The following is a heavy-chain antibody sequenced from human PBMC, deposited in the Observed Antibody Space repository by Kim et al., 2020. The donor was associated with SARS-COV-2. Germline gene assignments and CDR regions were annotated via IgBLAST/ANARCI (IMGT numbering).Heavy chain of an antibody. CDR1: GFTFTNYW. Sequence: GGSLRLSCAASGFTFTNYWMHWVRQAPGKGLLWVSVISSDGSNTYYADSVKGRFTISGDNGKNTLYLQMNSLREEDTAVYYCARALTTTTVNWFDPWGQGTLVTVSS. J-gene: IGHJ5*02. D-gene: IGHD4-17*01. CDR2: ISSDGSNT. CDR3: ARALTTTTVNWFDP. V-gene: IGHV3-74*01.